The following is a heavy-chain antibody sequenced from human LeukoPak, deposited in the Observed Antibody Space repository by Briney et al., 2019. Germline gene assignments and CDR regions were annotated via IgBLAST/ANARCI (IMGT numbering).Heavy chain of an antibody. CDR3: AKSHFYGEGSFDY. J-gene: IGHJ4*02. CDR1: GFTFSSYV. CDR2: ISDSSSTV. D-gene: IGHD4-17*01. V-gene: IGHV3-23*01. Sequence: GGSLRLSCAASGFTFSSYVMSWVRQAPGKGLEWVSVISDSSSTVYYADSVKGRFTISRDNSKNTLYLQMNSLRAEDTAIYYCAKSHFYGEGSFDYWGQGALVTVSS.